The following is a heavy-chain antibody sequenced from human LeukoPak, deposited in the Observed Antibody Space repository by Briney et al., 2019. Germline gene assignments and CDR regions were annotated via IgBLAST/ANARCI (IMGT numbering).Heavy chain of an antibody. D-gene: IGHD6-19*01. CDR2: IYYSGST. V-gene: IGHV4-39*01. J-gene: IGHJ4*02. Sequence: GSLRLSCAASGFTFSSYWMSWIRQPPGKGLEWIGSIYYSGSTYYNPSLKSRVTISVDTSKNQFSLKLSSVTAADTAVYYCARHDLRSSGWEWGQGTLVTVSS. CDR1: GFTFSSYW. CDR3: ARHDLRSSGWE.